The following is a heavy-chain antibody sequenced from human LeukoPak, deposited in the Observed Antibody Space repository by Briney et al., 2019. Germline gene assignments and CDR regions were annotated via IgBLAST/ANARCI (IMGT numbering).Heavy chain of an antibody. Sequence: ASVKVPCKASGYTFTSYDINWVRQATGQGLEWMGWMNPNSGNTGYAQKFQGRVTMTTDTSTSTAYMELRSLRSDDTAVYYCARRGGGAPTDYWGQGTLVTVSS. CDR3: ARRGGGAPTDY. CDR2: MNPNSGNT. CDR1: GYTFTSYD. D-gene: IGHD3-16*01. J-gene: IGHJ4*02. V-gene: IGHV1-8*02.